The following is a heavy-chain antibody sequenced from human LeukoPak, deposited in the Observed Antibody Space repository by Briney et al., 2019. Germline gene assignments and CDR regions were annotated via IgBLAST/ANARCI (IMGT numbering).Heavy chain of an antibody. CDR3: ARDLKHYYDSSGPAYYFDY. D-gene: IGHD3-22*01. CDR2: IIPIFGTA. Sequence: SVKVSCKASGCTFSSYAISWVRQAPGQGLEWMGGIIPIFGTAHYAQKFQGRVTMTRDTATSTVYMELSSLRSEDTAVYYCARDLKHYYDSSGPAYYFDYWGQGTLVTVSS. J-gene: IGHJ4*02. V-gene: IGHV1-69*05. CDR1: GCTFSSYA.